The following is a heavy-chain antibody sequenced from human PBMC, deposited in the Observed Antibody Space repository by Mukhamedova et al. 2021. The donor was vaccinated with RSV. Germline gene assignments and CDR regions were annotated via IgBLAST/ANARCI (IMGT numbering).Heavy chain of an antibody. CDR3: ARGELLSAFDI. V-gene: IGHV1-69*04. D-gene: IGHD1-26*01. J-gene: IGHJ3*02. Sequence: QWYQRRVTITADKSTNTAYMELSSLRSEDTAAYYCARGELLSAFDIWGQGTMVTVSS.